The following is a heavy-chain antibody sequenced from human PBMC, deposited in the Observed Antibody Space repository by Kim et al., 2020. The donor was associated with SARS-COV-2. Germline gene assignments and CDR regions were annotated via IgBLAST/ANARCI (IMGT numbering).Heavy chain of an antibody. J-gene: IGHJ5*02. D-gene: IGHD1-26*01. Sequence: SETLSLTCAVYGGSFSGYYWSWIRQPPGKGLEWIGEINHSGSTNYNRSLKSRVTISVDTSKNQFSLKLSSVTAADTAVYYCARGLARIVGANYNWFDPWGQGTLVTVSS. V-gene: IGHV4-34*01. CDR1: GGSFSGYY. CDR2: INHSGST. CDR3: ARGLARIVGANYNWFDP.